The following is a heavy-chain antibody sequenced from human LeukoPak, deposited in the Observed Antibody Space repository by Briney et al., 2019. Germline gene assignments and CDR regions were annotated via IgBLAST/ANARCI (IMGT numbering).Heavy chain of an antibody. Sequence: RGSLRLSCAASGFTLSSYWMHWVRQAPGEGLVWVSRINGDGSSTNYADSVRGRFTISRDNAKNTLYLQMNSLRAEDTAVYYCARVTDSSSWVIAYWGQGTLVTVSS. D-gene: IGHD6-13*01. CDR3: ARVTDSSSWVIAY. CDR2: INGDGSST. CDR1: GFTLSSYW. V-gene: IGHV3-74*01. J-gene: IGHJ4*02.